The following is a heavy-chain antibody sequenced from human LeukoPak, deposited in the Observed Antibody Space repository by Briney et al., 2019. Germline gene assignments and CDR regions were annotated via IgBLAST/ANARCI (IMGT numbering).Heavy chain of an antibody. J-gene: IGHJ6*02. CDR3: ARDQLPYYYDSSGDPELYYYHYGMDV. V-gene: IGHV3-11*01. Sequence: GGSLRLSCAASGFTFSDYYMSWIRQAPGKGLEWVSYISSSGSTIYYADSVKGRFTISRDNAKNSLYLQMNSLRAEDTAVYYCARDQLPYYYDSSGDPELYYYHYGMDVWGQGTTVTVSS. CDR2: ISSSGSTI. D-gene: IGHD3-22*01. CDR1: GFTFSDYY.